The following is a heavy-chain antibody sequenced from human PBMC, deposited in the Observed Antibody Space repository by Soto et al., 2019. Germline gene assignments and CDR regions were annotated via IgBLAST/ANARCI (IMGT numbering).Heavy chain of an antibody. CDR1: GFTLSSCA. V-gene: IGHV3-30-3*01. D-gene: IGHD6-6*01. J-gene: IGHJ4*02. Sequence: GSLVLSCAASGFTLSSCAMHWVRQAPGKGLEWVAVISYEGSNKYYADSVKGRFTISRDNSKNTLYLQMNSLRLEHTAVYFCAKEMYPRTVLDSSSPWGDYWGQGTLVTVSS. CDR2: ISYEGSNK. CDR3: AKEMYPRTVLDSSSPWGDY.